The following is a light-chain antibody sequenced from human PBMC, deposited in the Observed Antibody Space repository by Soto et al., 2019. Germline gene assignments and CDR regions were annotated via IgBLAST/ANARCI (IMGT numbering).Light chain of an antibody. V-gene: IGKV3-15*01. J-gene: IGKJ1*01. CDR2: GAS. Sequence: ETVMTQSPATLSVSPGERATLSCRASQSVSSKLAWYQQKPGQAPRLLIYGASTRATSIPARFSGSGSGTEFTLSISSLQSEDFAVYYCQQYNKWPRTFGQGTKVEIK. CDR1: QSVSSK. CDR3: QQYNKWPRT.